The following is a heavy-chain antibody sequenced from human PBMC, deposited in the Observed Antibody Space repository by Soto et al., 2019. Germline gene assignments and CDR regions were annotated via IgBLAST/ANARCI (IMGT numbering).Heavy chain of an antibody. D-gene: IGHD2-21*01. CDR3: KRGGDPYKTGH. CDR2: IYYSGST. V-gene: IGHV4-59*01. CDR1: GGSISSYY. Sequence: SETLSLTCAVSGGSISSYYWSWIRQPPGKGLEWIGYIYYSGSTNYNPSLKRRVTISVDTSKNQFSLKLTSVNTADTAIYYCKRGGDPYKTGHWGQGTLVTVSS. J-gene: IGHJ4*02.